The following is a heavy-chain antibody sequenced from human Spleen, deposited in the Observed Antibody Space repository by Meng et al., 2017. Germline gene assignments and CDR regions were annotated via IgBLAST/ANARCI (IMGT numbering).Heavy chain of an antibody. D-gene: IGHD6-19*01. CDR3: ARNTISESGMWHFDS. CDR1: GYIFTDHY. V-gene: IGHV1-2*02. J-gene: IGHJ4*02. Sequence: ASVKVSCKGSGYIFTDHYIHWVRQAPGQGLEWMGWINPNSGGTNYAAKFQGRVTMARDTSISTAYMDLSRLTSDDPAVYYCARNTISESGMWHFDSWGQGTLVTVSS. CDR2: INPNSGGT.